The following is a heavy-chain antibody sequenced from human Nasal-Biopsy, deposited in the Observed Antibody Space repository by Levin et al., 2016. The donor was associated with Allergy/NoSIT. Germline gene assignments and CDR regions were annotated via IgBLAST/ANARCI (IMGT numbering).Heavy chain of an antibody. D-gene: IGHD2-2*02. V-gene: IGHV3-23*01. CDR1: GFIFSNYA. CDR3: ARCGVNYCRSSGNCYTPLTWDFDV. J-gene: IGHJ2*01. Sequence: GESLKISCSASGFIFSNYAVNWVRQAPGKGLEWVSSISGSSDHIYYANSVKGRFTIARDNSKNTVFLQMNSLRAEDTALYYCARCGVNYCRSSGNCYTPLTWDFDVWGRGILVTVSS. CDR2: ISGSSDHI.